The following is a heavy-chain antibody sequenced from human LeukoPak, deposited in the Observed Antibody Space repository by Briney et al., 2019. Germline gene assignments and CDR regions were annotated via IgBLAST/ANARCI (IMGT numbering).Heavy chain of an antibody. CDR2: IESKTNGGTT. CDR3: TRESPQLDY. Sequence: PGGSLRLSCAASGFTFSSAWMTWVRQAPGKALECVGRIESKTNGGTTDYAAPVKGRFTISRDDSKNTLYLQMNSLKTEDTAVYYCTRESPQLDYWGQGTLVTVSS. V-gene: IGHV3-15*04. CDR1: GFTFSSAW. J-gene: IGHJ4*02.